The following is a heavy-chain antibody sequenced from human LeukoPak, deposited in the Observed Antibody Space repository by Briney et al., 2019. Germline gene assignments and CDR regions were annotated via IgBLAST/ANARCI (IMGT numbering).Heavy chain of an antibody. CDR1: GFTLSSYG. J-gene: IGHJ6*02. V-gene: IGHV3-30*18. CDR2: ISYDGSNK. Sequence: QPGGSLRLSCAASGFTLSSYGMHWVRQAPGKGLEWVAVISYDGSNKYYADSVKGRFTISRDNSKNTLYLQMNSLRAEDTAVYYCAKGAHYYDSSGYQNYYYGMDVWGQGTTVTVSS. CDR3: AKGAHYYDSSGYQNYYYGMDV. D-gene: IGHD3-22*01.